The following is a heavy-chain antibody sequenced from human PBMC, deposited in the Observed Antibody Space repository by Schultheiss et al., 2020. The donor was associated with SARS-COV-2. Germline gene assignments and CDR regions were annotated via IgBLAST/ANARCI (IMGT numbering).Heavy chain of an antibody. CDR3: ARAIQLERRRGYYFDY. CDR1: GGSISGYY. CDR2: IYYSGST. V-gene: IGHV4-59*12. Sequence: SETLSLTCTVSGGSISGYYWSWIRQPPGKGLEWIGYIYYSGSTNYNPSLKSRVTISVDTSKNQFSLKVRSVTAADTVVYYCARAIQLERRRGYYFDYWGQGTLVTVSS. J-gene: IGHJ4*02. D-gene: IGHD1-1*01.